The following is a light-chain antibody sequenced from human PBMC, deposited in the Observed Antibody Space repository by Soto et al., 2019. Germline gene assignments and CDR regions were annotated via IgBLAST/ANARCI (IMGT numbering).Light chain of an antibody. CDR2: EVS. J-gene: IGLJ2*01. V-gene: IGLV2-14*01. CDR3: SSYTTSSYVV. Sequence: QSALTQPAAVSGSPGQSITISCTGTSSDIGGHNFVSWYQHHPGKAPKLLIYEVSYRASGVSNRFTGSKSANTASLTISGLPAEDEADYSCSSYTTSSYVVFGGGTKLTVL. CDR1: SSDIGGHNF.